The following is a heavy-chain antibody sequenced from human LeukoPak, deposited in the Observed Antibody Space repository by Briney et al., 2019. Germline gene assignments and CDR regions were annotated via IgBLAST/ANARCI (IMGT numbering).Heavy chain of an antibody. CDR1: GFTFSSYS. D-gene: IGHD3-22*01. V-gene: IGHV3-21*01. J-gene: IGHJ4*02. CDR2: ISSSSSYI. CDR3: AHLYYYDSSGYYYANDY. Sequence: GGSLRLSCAASGFTFSSYSMNWVRQAPGRGLEWVSSISSSSSYIYYADSVKGRFTISRDNSKNTLYLQMNSLRAEDTAVYYCAHLYYYDSSGYYYANDYWGQGTLVTVSS.